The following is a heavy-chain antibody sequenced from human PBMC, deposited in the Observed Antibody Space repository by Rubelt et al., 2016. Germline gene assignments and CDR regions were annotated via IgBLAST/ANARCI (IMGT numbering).Heavy chain of an antibody. CDR3: AKDFYSSGRRGYFDY. CDR1: GFTFNSYA. Sequence: EVQMVESGGGLVQPGGSRRLSCAASGFTFNSYAMTWVRQAPGKGLQWVSGISSSESNTYYAASVKDRFTISRDNTKNTLYLQRNSLGAEDTALYYCAKDFYSSGRRGYFDYWGQGTLVTVSS. D-gene: IGHD6-19*01. CDR2: ISSSESNT. V-gene: IGHV3-23*04. J-gene: IGHJ4*02.